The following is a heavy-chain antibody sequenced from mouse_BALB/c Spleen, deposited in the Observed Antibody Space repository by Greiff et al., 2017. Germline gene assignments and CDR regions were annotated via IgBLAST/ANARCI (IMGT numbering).Heavy chain of an antibody. CDR3: ARMDGNFQAWFAY. Sequence: EVQVVESGGDLVKPGGSLKLSCAASGFTFSSYGMSWVRQTPDKRLEWVATISSGGSYTYYPDSVKGRFTISRDNAKNTLYLQMSSLKSEDTAMYYCARMDGNFQAWFAYWGQGTLVTVSA. CDR2: ISSGGSYT. CDR1: GFTFSSYG. J-gene: IGHJ3*01. V-gene: IGHV5-6*01. D-gene: IGHD2-1*01.